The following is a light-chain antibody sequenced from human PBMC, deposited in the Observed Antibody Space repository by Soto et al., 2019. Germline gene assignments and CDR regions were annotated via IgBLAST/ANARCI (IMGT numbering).Light chain of an antibody. CDR2: LNSDGSH. CDR3: QTWGTGRGV. CDR1: SGHSSYA. J-gene: IGLJ2*01. V-gene: IGLV4-69*01. Sequence: QSVLTQSPSASASLGASVKLTCTLSSGHSSYAIAWHQQQPEKGPRYLMKLNSDGSHSKGDGIPDRFSGSSSRAERYLTISSLQSEDEADYYCQTWGTGRGVFGGGTKLTVL.